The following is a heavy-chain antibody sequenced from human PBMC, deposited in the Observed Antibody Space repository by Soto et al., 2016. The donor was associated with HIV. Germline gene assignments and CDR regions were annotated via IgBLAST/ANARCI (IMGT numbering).Heavy chain of an antibody. D-gene: IGHD4-17*01. Sequence: EVQLVESGEAWSSLGSLRLSCAVFGFTFSSYSMNWVRQAPGKGLEWVSSISSSSTYIYYADSVKGRFTISRDNTKNSLYLQMNSLRAEDTAVYYCARAGSRRGTTTYFDYWGQGTLVTVSS. V-gene: IGHV3-21*01. CDR1: GFTFSSYS. CDR2: ISSSSTYI. CDR3: ARAGSRRGTTTYFDY. J-gene: IGHJ4*02.